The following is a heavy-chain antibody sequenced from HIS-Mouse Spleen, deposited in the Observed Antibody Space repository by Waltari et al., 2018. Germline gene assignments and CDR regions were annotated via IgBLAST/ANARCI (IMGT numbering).Heavy chain of an antibody. V-gene: IGHV1-69*04. CDR1: GGTSSSYA. CDR3: ARDVDYAYWYFDL. D-gene: IGHD4-17*01. CDR2: VRPILVKA. J-gene: IGHJ2*01. Sequence: QVQLVQSGAEVKKPGSSVKVSCKASGGTSSSYAISWVRQDPGQGLEWMGRVRPILVKANYAQKCQGRVTITADKSTSTAYMELGSLRSEDTAVYYCARDVDYAYWYFDLWGRGTLVTVSS.